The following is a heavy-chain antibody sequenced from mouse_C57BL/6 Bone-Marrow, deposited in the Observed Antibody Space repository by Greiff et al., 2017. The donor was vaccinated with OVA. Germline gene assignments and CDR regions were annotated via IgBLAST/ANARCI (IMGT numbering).Heavy chain of an antibody. V-gene: IGHV5-4*01. CDR1: GFTFSSYA. CDR2: ISDGGSYT. J-gene: IGHJ1*03. CDR3: ARDPPKLRRGYWYFDV. D-gene: IGHD2-4*01. Sequence: EVMLVESGGGLVKPGGSLKLSCAASGFTFSSYAMSWVRQTPEKRLEWVATISDGGSYTYYPDNVKGRFTISRDNAKNNLYLQMSHLKSEDTAMYYCARDPPKLRRGYWYFDVWGTGTTVTVSS.